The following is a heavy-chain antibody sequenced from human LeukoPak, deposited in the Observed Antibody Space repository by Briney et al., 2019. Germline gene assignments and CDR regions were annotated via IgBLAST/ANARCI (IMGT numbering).Heavy chain of an antibody. Sequence: GGSLRLSCAVSGFTFNSYAMSWVRQAPGKGLEWVSGISGSGGSTYYADSVKGRFTISRDNSKNTLYLQMNSLRAEDTAVYYCARAGTSFWAFDYWGQGTLVTVSS. CDR1: GFTFNSYA. V-gene: IGHV3-23*01. J-gene: IGHJ4*02. CDR2: ISGSGGST. D-gene: IGHD1-14*01. CDR3: ARAGTSFWAFDY.